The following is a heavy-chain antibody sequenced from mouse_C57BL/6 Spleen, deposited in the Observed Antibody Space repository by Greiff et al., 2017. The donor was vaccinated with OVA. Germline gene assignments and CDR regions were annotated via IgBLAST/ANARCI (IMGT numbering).Heavy chain of an antibody. CDR1: GYAFSSSW. D-gene: IGHD2-5*01. CDR3: AYYSNPYYAMDY. V-gene: IGHV1-82*01. CDR2: IYPGDGDT. Sequence: QVQLQQSGPELVKPGASVKISCKASGYAFSSSWMNWVKQRPGTGLEWIGRIYPGDGDTNYNGKFKGKATLTADKSSSTAYMQLSSLTSEDSAVYFCAYYSNPYYAMDYWGQGTSVTVSS. J-gene: IGHJ4*01.